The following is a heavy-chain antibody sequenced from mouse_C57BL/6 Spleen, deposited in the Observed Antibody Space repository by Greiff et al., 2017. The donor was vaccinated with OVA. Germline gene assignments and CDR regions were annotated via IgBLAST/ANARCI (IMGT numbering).Heavy chain of an antibody. CDR1: GYTFTDYN. CDR2: INPNNGGT. D-gene: IGHD3-3*01. J-gene: IGHJ2*01. V-gene: IGHV1-22*01. Sequence: EVQLVESGPELVKPGASVKMSCKASGYTFTDYNMHWVKQSHGKSLEWIGYINPNNGGTSYNQKFKGKATLTVNKSSSTAYMELRSLTSEDSAVYYCAKGGGDGGYWGQGTTLTVSS. CDR3: AKGGGDGGY.